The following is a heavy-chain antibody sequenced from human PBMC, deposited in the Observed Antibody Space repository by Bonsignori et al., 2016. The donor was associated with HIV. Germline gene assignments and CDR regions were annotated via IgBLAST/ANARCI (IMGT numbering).Heavy chain of an antibody. D-gene: IGHD6-13*01. CDR3: AAGTGGSSFDY. Sequence: GESLKISCAASGFTFSSYDMHWVRQATGKGLEWVSAIGTAGDTYYPGSVKGRFTISRENAKNSLYLQMNSLRAGDTAVYYCAAGTGGSSFDYWGQGTLVTVSS. CDR2: IGTAGDT. V-gene: IGHV3-13*01. CDR1: GFTFSSYD. J-gene: IGHJ4*02.